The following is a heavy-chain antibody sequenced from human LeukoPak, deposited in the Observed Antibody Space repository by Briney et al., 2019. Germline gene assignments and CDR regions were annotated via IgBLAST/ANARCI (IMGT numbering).Heavy chain of an antibody. J-gene: IGHJ4*02. Sequence: GGSLRLSCAASGFTFSNYWMGWVRQAPGKRPEWVANMNIDGSEKYYADSVKGRFSISRDNARNSVYLQMASLRGEDTGVYYCARDPVEWELLLDYWGQGTLVTVSS. D-gene: IGHD1-26*01. CDR1: GFTFSNYW. CDR3: ARDPVEWELLLDY. V-gene: IGHV3-7*01. CDR2: MNIDGSEK.